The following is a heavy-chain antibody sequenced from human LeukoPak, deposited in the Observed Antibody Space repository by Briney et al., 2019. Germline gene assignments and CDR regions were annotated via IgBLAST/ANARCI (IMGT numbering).Heavy chain of an antibody. CDR1: GFTFSSYG. CDR2: IWYDGSNK. CDR3: ARDFSKVLRYFDWSAFDY. D-gene: IGHD3-9*01. J-gene: IGHJ4*02. V-gene: IGHV3-33*01. Sequence: GGSLRLSCAASGFTFSSYGMHWVRQAPGKGLEWVAVIWYDGSNKYYADSVKGRFTISRDNSKNTLYLQMNSLRAEDTAVYYCARDFSKVLRYFDWSAFDYWGQGTLVTVSS.